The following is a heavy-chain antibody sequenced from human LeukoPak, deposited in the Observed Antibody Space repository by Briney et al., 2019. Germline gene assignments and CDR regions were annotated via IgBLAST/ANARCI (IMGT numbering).Heavy chain of an antibody. D-gene: IGHD1-26*01. Sequence: SQTLSLTCTVSGGSISSGDYYWSWIRQPPGKGLEWIGYIYYSGSTYYNPSLKSRVTISVDTSKNQFSLKLSSVTAADTAVYYCARGGTLYNWFDPWGQGTLVTVSS. CDR1: GGSISSGDYY. CDR2: IYYSGST. J-gene: IGHJ5*02. CDR3: ARGGTLYNWFDP. V-gene: IGHV4-30-4*08.